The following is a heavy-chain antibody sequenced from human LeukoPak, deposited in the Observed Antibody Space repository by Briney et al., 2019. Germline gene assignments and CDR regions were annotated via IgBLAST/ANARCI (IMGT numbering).Heavy chain of an antibody. V-gene: IGHV3-7*01. CDR1: GFTFSDYW. CDR3: ARDQPVGVYSYGYDYFDY. J-gene: IGHJ4*02. CDR2: IKQDGSEK. D-gene: IGHD5-18*01. Sequence: QTGGSLRLSCAASGFTFSDYWMSWVRQAPGKGLEWVANIKQDGSEKYYVDSEKGRFTISRDNAKNSLYLQMNSLRAEDTAVYYCARDQPVGVYSYGYDYFDYWGQGTLVTVSS.